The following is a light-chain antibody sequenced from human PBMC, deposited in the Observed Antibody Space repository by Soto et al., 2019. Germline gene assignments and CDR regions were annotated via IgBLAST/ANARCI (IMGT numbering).Light chain of an antibody. J-gene: IGLJ2*01. CDR2: EVS. CDR1: SNNVGNYNY. CDR3: SSYSGTNNLLI. V-gene: IGLV2-8*01. Sequence: QSALTQPPSASGSPGQSFTISCPGTSNNVGNYNYVSWYQQHPGKAPKVLISEVSKRPSGVPDRFSGSKSGNMASLTVSGLQAEDEADYYCSSYSGTNNLLIFGGGTKLTVL.